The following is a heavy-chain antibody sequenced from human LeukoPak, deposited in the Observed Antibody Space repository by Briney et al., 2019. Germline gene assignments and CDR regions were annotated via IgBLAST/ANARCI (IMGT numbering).Heavy chain of an antibody. CDR2: IWYDGSNK. V-gene: IGHV3-33*01. J-gene: IGHJ4*02. D-gene: IGHD6-19*01. CDR3: ARDPVVDSSGWYFDY. CDR1: GFTFSSYG. Sequence: GGSLRLSCAASGFTFSSYGMHWVRQAPGKGLEWVAVIWYDGSNKYYADFVKGRFTISRDNSKNTLYLQMNSLRAEDTAVYYCARDPVVDSSGWYFDYWGQGTLVTVSS.